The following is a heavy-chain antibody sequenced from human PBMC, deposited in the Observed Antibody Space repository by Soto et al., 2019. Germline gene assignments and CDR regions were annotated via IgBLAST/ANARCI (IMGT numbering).Heavy chain of an antibody. CDR2: IYHSGST. V-gene: IGHV4-30-2*01. CDR3: ARVPAP. Sequence: SETLSLTCAVSGGSIISGGYSWSWIRQPPGKGLEWIGYIYHSGSTYYNPSLKSRVTISVDRSKNQFSLKLSSVTAADTAVYYCARVPAPWGQGTLVTVSS. J-gene: IGHJ5*02. CDR1: GGSIISGGYS.